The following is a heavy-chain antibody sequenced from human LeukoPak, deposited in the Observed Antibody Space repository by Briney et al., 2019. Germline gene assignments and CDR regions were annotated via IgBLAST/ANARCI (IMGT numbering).Heavy chain of an antibody. CDR1: GFTFSSYE. J-gene: IGHJ4*02. Sequence: GGSLRLSCAASGFTFSSYEVNWVRQAPGKGLEWVSYISSRGSTIYYANSVKGRFTISRDNAKNSLYLQMNSLRAEDTAVYYCAGTGYDIIFDYWGQGTLVTVSS. D-gene: IGHD3-9*01. V-gene: IGHV3-48*03. CDR2: ISSRGSTI. CDR3: AGTGYDIIFDY.